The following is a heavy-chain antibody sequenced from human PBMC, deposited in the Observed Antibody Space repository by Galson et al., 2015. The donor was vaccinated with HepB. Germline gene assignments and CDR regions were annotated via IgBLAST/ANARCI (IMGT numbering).Heavy chain of an antibody. V-gene: IGHV1-69*13. CDR1: GGTFSSYA. CDR3: ASTTPATDSRRHQTLDAFDI. CDR2: IIPIFGTA. D-gene: IGHD5-12*01. Sequence: SVKVSCKASGGTFSSYAISWVRQAPGQGLEWMGGIIPIFGTANYAQKFQGRVTITADESTSTAYMELSSLRSEDTAVYYCASTTPATDSRRHQTLDAFDIWGQGTMVTVSS. J-gene: IGHJ3*02.